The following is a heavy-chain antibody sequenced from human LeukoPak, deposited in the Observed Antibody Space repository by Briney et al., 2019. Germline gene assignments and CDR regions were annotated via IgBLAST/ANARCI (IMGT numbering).Heavy chain of an antibody. J-gene: IGHJ4*02. CDR3: ARVSGGNSNIDY. CDR1: GGTFSSYA. D-gene: IGHD4-23*01. Sequence: LVKVSCKASGGTFSSYAISWVRQAPGQGLEWMGGIIPIFGTANYAQKFQGRVTITADESTSTAYMELSSLRSEDTAVYYCARVSGGNSNIDYWSQGTLVTVSS. CDR2: IIPIFGTA. V-gene: IGHV1-69*13.